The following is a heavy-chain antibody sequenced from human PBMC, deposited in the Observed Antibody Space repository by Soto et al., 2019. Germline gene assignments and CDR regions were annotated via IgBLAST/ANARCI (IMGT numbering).Heavy chain of an antibody. J-gene: IGHJ6*02. V-gene: IGHV4-59*01. CDR2: IYYSGST. Sequence: RQPPGKGLEWIGYIYYSGSTNYNPSLKRRVTISVDTSKNQFSLKLSSVTAADTAVYYCARDYNIADFWSGPSYYYYGMDVWGQGTTVTVSS. D-gene: IGHD3-3*01. CDR3: ARDYNIADFWSGPSYYYYGMDV.